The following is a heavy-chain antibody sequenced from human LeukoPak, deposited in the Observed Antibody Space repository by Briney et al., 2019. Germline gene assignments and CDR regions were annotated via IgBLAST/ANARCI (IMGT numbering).Heavy chain of an antibody. J-gene: IGHJ5*02. Sequence: PGGSLRLSCAASGFTFSSHSMNWVRQAPGKGLEWVSSISSSSSYIYYADSVKGRFTISRDNAKNSLYLQMNSLRAEDTAVYYCAREEGSSWSNWFDPWGQGTLVTVSS. CDR1: GFTFSSHS. CDR3: AREEGSSWSNWFDP. D-gene: IGHD6-13*01. V-gene: IGHV3-21*01. CDR2: ISSSSSYI.